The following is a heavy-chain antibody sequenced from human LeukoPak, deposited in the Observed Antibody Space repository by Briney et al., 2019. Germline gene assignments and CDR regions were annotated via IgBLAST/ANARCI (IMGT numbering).Heavy chain of an antibody. J-gene: IGHJ5*02. V-gene: IGHV3-74*01. CDR2: INSDGSST. Sequence: GGSLRLSCATSGFTFSNYWMHWVGQAPGKGLVWVSRINSDGSSTNYADSVKGRFTISRDNAENTLYLQMNSLRAEDTAMYYCTRDYSGLSWGQGALVTVSS. CDR1: GFTFSNYW. D-gene: IGHD5-12*01. CDR3: TRDYSGLS.